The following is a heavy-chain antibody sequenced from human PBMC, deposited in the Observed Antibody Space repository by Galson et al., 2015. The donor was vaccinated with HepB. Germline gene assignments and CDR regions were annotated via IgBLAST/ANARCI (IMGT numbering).Heavy chain of an antibody. D-gene: IGHD3-3*01. CDR2: VNTNTGNP. CDR3: ARERGFGLRFLAY. J-gene: IGHJ4*02. Sequence: SVKVSCKASEYTFTSYAMNWVRQAPGQGLEWMGWVNTNTGNPTYAQGFTGRFVFSLDTSVSTAYLQISSLKAEDTAVYFCARERGFGLRFLAYWGQGTLVTVSS. V-gene: IGHV7-4-1*02. CDR1: EYTFTSYA.